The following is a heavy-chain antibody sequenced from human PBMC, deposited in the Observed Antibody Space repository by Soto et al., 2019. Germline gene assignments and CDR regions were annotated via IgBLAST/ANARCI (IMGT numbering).Heavy chain of an antibody. J-gene: IGHJ5*02. D-gene: IGHD2-2*01. CDR3: ARGTGSTSDKWFDP. V-gene: IGHV4-31*03. Sequence: SETLSLTCTVSGGSISSGGYYWSWIRQHPGKGLEWIGYIYYSGSTYYNPSLKSRVTISVDTSKNQFSLKLSSVTAADTAVYYCARGTGSTSDKWFDPCGQGNLLTVSS. CDR2: IYYSGST. CDR1: GGSISSGGYY.